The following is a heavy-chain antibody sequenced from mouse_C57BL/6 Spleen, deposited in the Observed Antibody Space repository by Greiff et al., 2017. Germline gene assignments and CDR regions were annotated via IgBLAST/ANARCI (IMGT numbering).Heavy chain of an antibody. D-gene: IGHD2-1*01. J-gene: IGHJ3*01. Sequence: QVQLQQPGAELVKPGASVKMSCKASGYTFTSYWITWVKQRPGQGLEWIGDIYPGSGSTNYNEKFKSKATLTVDTSSSTAYMPLSSLTAEDSAGYYGARSRGNYEAWFAYWGQGTLVTVSA. CDR3: ARSRGNYEAWFAY. CDR1: GYTFTSYW. CDR2: IYPGSGST. V-gene: IGHV1-55*01.